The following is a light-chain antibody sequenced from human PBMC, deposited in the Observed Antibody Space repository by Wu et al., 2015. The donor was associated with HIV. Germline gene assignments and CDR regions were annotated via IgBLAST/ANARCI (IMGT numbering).Light chain of an antibody. CDR1: QSINSY. V-gene: IGKV1-39*01. Sequence: DIQMTQSPSSLSASVGDRVTITCRASQSINSYLNWYQRKPGKAPKLLIYAASSLQSGVPSRFSGSGSGTDFTLTINSLQPEDFATYYCQQSYSTPGFTFGPGTKWISN. CDR2: AAS. CDR3: QQSYSTPGFT. J-gene: IGKJ3*01.